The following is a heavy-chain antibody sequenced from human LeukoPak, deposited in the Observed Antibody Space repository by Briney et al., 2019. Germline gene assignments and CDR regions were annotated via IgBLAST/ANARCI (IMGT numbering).Heavy chain of an antibody. CDR1: GFTFSSYA. Sequence: GGSLRLSCAASGFTFSSYAMHWVRQAPGKGLEWVAVISYDGSNKYYADSVKGRFTISRDNSKNTLCLQMNSLRSEDTAVYYCARGRGGDGYNWLCYFDYWGQGTLVTVSS. J-gene: IGHJ4*02. CDR3: ARGRGGDGYNWLCYFDY. D-gene: IGHD5-24*01. CDR2: ISYDGSNK. V-gene: IGHV3-30-3*01.